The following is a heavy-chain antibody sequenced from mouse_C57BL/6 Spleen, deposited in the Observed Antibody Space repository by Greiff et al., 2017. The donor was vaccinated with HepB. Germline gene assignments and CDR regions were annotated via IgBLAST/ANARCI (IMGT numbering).Heavy chain of an antibody. Sequence: LQQSGPGLVKPSPSLSLTCSATGYSITSGYYWNWIPQVPGNKLERMGYIRYDGSNNYNPTLKKRSSITRDTSKNQFFLKLSSVTTENTATYYWARAGYCAMNYWGQGTSVTVSS. J-gene: IGHJ4*01. CDR1: GYSITSGYY. CDR2: IRYDGSN. CDR3: ARAGYCAMNY. D-gene: IGHD3-1*01. V-gene: IGHV3-6*01.